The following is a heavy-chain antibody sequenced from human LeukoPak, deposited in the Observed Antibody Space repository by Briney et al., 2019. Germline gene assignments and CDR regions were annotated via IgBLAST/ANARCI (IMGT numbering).Heavy chain of an antibody. CDR1: GYTFTGYY. J-gene: IGHJ6*03. CDR3: ARRFSGYRSYYYYYMDV. CDR2: INPNSGGT. V-gene: IGHV1-2*02. Sequence: GASVKVSCKASGYTFTGYYMHWVRQAPGQGLEWMGWINPNSGGTNYAQKFQGRVTMTRDTSISTAYMELSRLRSDDTAVYYCARRFSGYRSYYYYYMDVWGKGTTVTVSS. D-gene: IGHD3-10*01.